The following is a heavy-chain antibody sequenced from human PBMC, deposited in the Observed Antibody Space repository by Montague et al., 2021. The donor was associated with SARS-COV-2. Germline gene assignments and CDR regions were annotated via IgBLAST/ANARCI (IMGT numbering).Heavy chain of an antibody. V-gene: IGHV4-31*03. D-gene: IGHD3-22*01. CDR1: GGSISSGGYY. CDR2: IYYSGST. CDR3: ARDPRYDSSGYYLGSAFDI. J-gene: IGHJ3*02. Sequence: TLSLTCTVSGGSISSGGYYWSWIRQHPGKGLEWIGYIYYSGSTYYNPSLKSRVTISVDTSKNQFSLKLSSVTAADTAVYYCARDPRYDSSGYYLGSAFDIWGQGTMVTVSP.